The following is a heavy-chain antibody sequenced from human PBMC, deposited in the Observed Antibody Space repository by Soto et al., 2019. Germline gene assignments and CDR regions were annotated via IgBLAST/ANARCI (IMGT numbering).Heavy chain of an antibody. CDR2: VYYIAST. V-gene: IGHV4-38-2*02. CDR3: PSNTSTYFDA. D-gene: IGHD2-2*02. Sequence: SETLSLTCTGSGYSIINVDYWCLLRPPPEGGLGWSGSVYYIASTHYEPSLRGRIAISVDTFKNQFSLRLPSVTAADTAMYFCPSNTSTYFDAGGQGTPVTVSS. CDR1: GYSIINVDY. J-gene: IGHJ4*02.